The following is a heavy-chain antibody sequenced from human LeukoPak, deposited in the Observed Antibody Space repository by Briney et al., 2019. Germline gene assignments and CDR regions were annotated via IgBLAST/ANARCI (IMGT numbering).Heavy chain of an antibody. CDR1: GFTLRSYS. V-gene: IGHV3-48*02. Sequence: GGSLRLSCADSGFTLRSYSMNWVRQAPGKGLEWVSYISISSDTIHYADSVKGRFTISRDNAKNSLFPQMNSLRDEDTAVYYCARSAVQWDRGVRFDSWGQGTLVTVSS. D-gene: IGHD1-26*01. J-gene: IGHJ4*02. CDR2: ISISSDTI. CDR3: ARSAVQWDRGVRFDS.